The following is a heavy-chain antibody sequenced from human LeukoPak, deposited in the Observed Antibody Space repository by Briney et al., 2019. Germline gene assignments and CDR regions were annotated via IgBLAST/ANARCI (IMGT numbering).Heavy chain of an antibody. V-gene: IGHV4-34*01. CDR3: ARDWGADYDYVWGSYHTGAFDI. Sequence: SETLSLTCAVYGGSFSGYYWSWIRQPPGKGLEWIGEINHSGSTNYNPSLKSRVTISVDTSKNQFSLKLSSVTAADTAVYYCARDWGADYDYVWGSYHTGAFDIWGQGTMVTVSS. CDR1: GGSFSGYY. CDR2: INHSGST. D-gene: IGHD3-16*02. J-gene: IGHJ3*02.